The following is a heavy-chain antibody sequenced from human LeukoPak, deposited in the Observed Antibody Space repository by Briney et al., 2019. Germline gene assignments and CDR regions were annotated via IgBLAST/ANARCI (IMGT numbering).Heavy chain of an antibody. CDR2: IYTSGST. Sequence: KSSETLCLTCTVSGGSITSYYWSWIRQPAGKGLEWIGRIYTSGSTNYNASLKSRVSMSVDTSKNQFSLKLSSVTAADTAVFYCARGNSGSYREFDYWGQGTLVTVSS. V-gene: IGHV4-4*07. CDR3: ARGNSGSYREFDY. D-gene: IGHD1-26*01. J-gene: IGHJ4*02. CDR1: GGSITSYY.